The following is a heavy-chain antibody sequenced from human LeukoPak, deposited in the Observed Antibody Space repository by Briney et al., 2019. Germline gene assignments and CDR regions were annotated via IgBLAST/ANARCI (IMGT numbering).Heavy chain of an antibody. CDR1: GFTFSSYE. J-gene: IGHJ4*02. CDR2: ISSSSSYI. V-gene: IGHV3-21*01. Sequence: PGGSLRLSCAASGFTFSSYEMNWVRQAPGKGLEWVSSISSSSSYIYYADSVKGRFTISRDNAKNSLYLQMNSLRAEDTAVYYCARDATDYCSGGSCYVYWGQGTLVTVSS. D-gene: IGHD2-15*01. CDR3: ARDATDYCSGGSCYVY.